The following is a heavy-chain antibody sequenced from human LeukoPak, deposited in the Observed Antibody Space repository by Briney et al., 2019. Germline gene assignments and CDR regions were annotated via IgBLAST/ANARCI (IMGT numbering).Heavy chain of an antibody. D-gene: IGHD3-22*01. CDR1: GGTLSSYA. J-gene: IGHJ4*02. CDR3: ASAPTYYYDSSGYQDNDY. Sequence: SVKVSCKASGGTLSSYAISWVRQAPGQGLEWMGRIIPILGIANYAQKFQGRVTITADKSTSTAYMELSSLRSEDTAVYYCASAPTYYYDSSGYQDNDYWGQGTLVTVSS. CDR2: IIPILGIA. V-gene: IGHV1-69*04.